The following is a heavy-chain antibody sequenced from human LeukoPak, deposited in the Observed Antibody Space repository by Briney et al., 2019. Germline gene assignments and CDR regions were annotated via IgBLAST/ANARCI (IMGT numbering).Heavy chain of an antibody. Sequence: KPSETLSLTCTVSGGSISSSSYYWGWIRQPPGKGLEWIGSIYYSGSTYYNPSLKSRVTISVDTSKNQFSLTLSSVTAADTAVYYCARTHSSRYNWFDPWGQGTLVTVSS. J-gene: IGHJ5*02. CDR1: GGSISSSSYY. CDR2: IYYSGST. V-gene: IGHV4-39*07. D-gene: IGHD6-13*01. CDR3: ARTHSSRYNWFDP.